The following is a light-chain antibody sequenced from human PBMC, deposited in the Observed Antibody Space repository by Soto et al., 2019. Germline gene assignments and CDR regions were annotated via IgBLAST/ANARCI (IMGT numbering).Light chain of an antibody. V-gene: IGKV3D-20*02. CDR1: QSVSSNN. Sequence: EIVMTQSPATLSLSPGERASLSCMAGQSVSSNNLAWYQQKLGRAPRLLISGASRRATGIPDRFSGSGSGTDFTLTITSLEPEDLAVYYCQQRNVWPPITFGQGTRLEIK. CDR2: GAS. CDR3: QQRNVWPPIT. J-gene: IGKJ5*01.